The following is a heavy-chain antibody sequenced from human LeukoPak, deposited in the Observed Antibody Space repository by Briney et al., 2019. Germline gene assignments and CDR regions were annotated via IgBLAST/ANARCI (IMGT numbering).Heavy chain of an antibody. J-gene: IGHJ4*02. CDR2: IWYGGSNK. V-gene: IGHV3-33*08. Sequence: GGSLRLSCEVSGFTVSSYVLHWVRQAPGKGLEWVAVIWYGGSNKYYADSVKGRFTISRDNSKNTLYLQMNSLRAEDTAVYYCARDLIPITMVRGAPFDYWGQGTLVTVSS. CDR1: GFTVSSYV. D-gene: IGHD3-10*01. CDR3: ARDLIPITMVRGAPFDY.